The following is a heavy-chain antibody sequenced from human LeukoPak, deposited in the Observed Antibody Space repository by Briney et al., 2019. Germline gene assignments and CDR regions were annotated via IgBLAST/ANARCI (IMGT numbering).Heavy chain of an antibody. D-gene: IGHD1-26*01. CDR3: TRGEWELQDAFDF. Sequence: GGSLRLSCTASGFTFSGSVIHWVRQASGNGLEWVGRVRNKANYCAIAYVASVKGRFTISRDDSKNTAYLQMNSLKTEDTAVYYCTRGEWELQDAFDFWGQGTMVTVSS. J-gene: IGHJ3*01. V-gene: IGHV3-73*01. CDR1: GFTFSGSV. CDR2: VRNKANYCAI.